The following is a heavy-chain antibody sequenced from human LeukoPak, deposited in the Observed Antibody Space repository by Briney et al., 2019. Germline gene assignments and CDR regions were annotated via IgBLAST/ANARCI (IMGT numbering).Heavy chain of an antibody. CDR3: ARDASDIVVVPAAVGPIDL. Sequence: GGSLRLSCVASGFTFSAYAMYWVRRTPGKGLEYVSAISGNGVSTHYATSVKGRFTISRDNSKNTPYLRMGSLRDEDMAVYYCARDASDIVVVPAAVGPIDLWGQGTLVTVSS. J-gene: IGHJ5*02. V-gene: IGHV3-64*01. CDR2: ISGNGVST. CDR1: GFTFSAYA. D-gene: IGHD2-2*01.